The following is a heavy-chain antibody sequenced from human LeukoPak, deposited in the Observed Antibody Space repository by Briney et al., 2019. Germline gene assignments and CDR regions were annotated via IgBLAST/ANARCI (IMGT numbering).Heavy chain of an antibody. Sequence: GESLKISCKGSGYSFTSYWIGWVRQMPGKGLEWMGIIYPGDSDTRYSPSFQGQVTISADKSISTAYLQWSSLKASDTAMYYCARTTYYDFWSGYSPTPYFDYWGQGTLVTVSS. CDR2: IYPGDSDT. D-gene: IGHD3-3*01. V-gene: IGHV5-51*01. J-gene: IGHJ4*02. CDR1: GYSFTSYW. CDR3: ARTTYYDFWSGYSPTPYFDY.